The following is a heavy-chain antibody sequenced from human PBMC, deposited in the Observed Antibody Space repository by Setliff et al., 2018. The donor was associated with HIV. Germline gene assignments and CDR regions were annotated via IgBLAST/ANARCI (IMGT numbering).Heavy chain of an antibody. J-gene: IGHJ4*02. CDR1: GGSITSYY. CDR3: AREIYGGNSRPFDY. D-gene: IGHD4-17*01. CDR2: IYYNGNT. V-gene: IGHV4-59*01. Sequence: SETLSLTCTVSGGSITSYYWSWIRQPPGKGLEWIGYIYYNGNTNYNPSLKSRGNISVDTSKNQFSLKLTSVTAADTAVYYCAREIYGGNSRPFDYWGQGTLVTVSS.